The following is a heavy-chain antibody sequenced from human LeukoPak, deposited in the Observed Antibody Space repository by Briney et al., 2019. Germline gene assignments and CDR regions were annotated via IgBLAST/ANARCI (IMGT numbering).Heavy chain of an antibody. J-gene: IGHJ4*02. CDR3: ARARQGNDY. CDR2: ISYDGSNK. D-gene: IGHD3-10*01. Sequence: GGSLALPCPASGFTFSSYAMHWVRQPPGRGLEWVAVISYDGSNKYYADSVKGRFTISRDNSKNTLYLQMNSLRAEDTAVYYCARARQGNDYWGQGTLVTVSS. V-gene: IGHV3-30-3*01. CDR1: GFTFSSYA.